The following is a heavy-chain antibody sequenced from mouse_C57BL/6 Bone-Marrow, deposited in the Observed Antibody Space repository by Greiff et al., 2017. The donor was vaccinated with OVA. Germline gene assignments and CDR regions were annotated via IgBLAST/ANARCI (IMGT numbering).Heavy chain of an antibody. CDR3: ARHEITTVETPFAY. D-gene: IGHD1-1*01. Sequence: EVQLVESGGGLVQPGESLKLSCESNEYEFPSHDMSWVRKTPEQRLELVAAINSDGGSTYYPDTMERRFIISRDNTKKTLYLQMSSLRAEDTALYYCARHEITTVETPFAYWGQGTLVTVSA. CDR1: EYEFPSHD. V-gene: IGHV5-2*01. J-gene: IGHJ3*01. CDR2: INSDGGST.